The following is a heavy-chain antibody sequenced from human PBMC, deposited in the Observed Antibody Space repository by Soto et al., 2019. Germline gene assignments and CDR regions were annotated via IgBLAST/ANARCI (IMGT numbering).Heavy chain of an antibody. D-gene: IGHD3-3*01. J-gene: IGHJ3*02. CDR1: EFTFSGSA. Sequence: EVQLVESGGGLVQPGGSLKLSCAASEFTFSGSAMHWVRQASGKGLEWVGRIRSKANSYATAYAASVKGRFTISRDDSKNTAYLQMNSLKTEDTAVYYCTSRNITIFGVVIRDDAFDIWGQGTMVTVSS. CDR2: IRSKANSYAT. CDR3: TSRNITIFGVVIRDDAFDI. V-gene: IGHV3-73*02.